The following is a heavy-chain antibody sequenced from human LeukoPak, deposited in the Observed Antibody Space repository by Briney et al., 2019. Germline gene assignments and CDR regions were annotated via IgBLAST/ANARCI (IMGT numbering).Heavy chain of an antibody. D-gene: IGHD3-22*01. J-gene: IGHJ1*01. Sequence: SETLSLTCTVSGGSISTSSYYWGWIRQPPGKGLEWIGSIYHSGSTYYNPSLKSRVTISVDTSKNQFSLKLSSVTAADTAVYYCARDIGYYDSSGRGVFQHWGQGTLVTVSS. V-gene: IGHV4-39*07. CDR2: IYHSGST. CDR3: ARDIGYYDSSGRGVFQH. CDR1: GGSISTSSYY.